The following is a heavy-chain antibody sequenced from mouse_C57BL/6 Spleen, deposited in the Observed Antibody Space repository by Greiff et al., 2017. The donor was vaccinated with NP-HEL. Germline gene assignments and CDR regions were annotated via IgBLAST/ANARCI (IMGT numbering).Heavy chain of an antibody. V-gene: IGHV1-42*01. Sequence: EVQLKESGPELVKPGASVKISCKASGYSFTGYYMNWVKQSPEKSLEWIGEINPSTGGTTYNQKFKAKATLTVDKSSSTAYMQLKSLTSEDSAVYYCARRRPYGSSLDWYFDVWGTGTTVTVSS. CDR1: GYSFTGYY. CDR2: INPSTGGT. J-gene: IGHJ1*03. CDR3: ARRRPYGSSLDWYFDV. D-gene: IGHD1-1*01.